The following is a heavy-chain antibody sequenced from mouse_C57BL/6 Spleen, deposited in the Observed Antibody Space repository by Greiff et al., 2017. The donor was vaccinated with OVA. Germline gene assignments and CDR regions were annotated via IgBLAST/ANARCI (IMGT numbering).Heavy chain of an antibody. CDR3: ARGGYGSSLYYAMDY. Sequence: EVQLQQSGPELVKPGASVKISCKASGYSFTGYYMNWVKQSPEKSLEWIGEINPSTGGTTYNQKFKAKATLTVDKSSSTAYMQLKSLTSEDSAVYYCARGGYGSSLYYAMDYWGQGTSVTVSS. CDR2: INPSTGGT. D-gene: IGHD1-1*01. CDR1: GYSFTGYY. J-gene: IGHJ4*01. V-gene: IGHV1-42*01.